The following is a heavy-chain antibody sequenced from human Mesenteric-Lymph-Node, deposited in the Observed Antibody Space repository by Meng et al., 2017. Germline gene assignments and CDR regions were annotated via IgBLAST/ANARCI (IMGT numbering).Heavy chain of an antibody. J-gene: IGHJ4*02. CDR1: GFTFSSYS. V-gene: IGHV3-30*18. CDR2: ISTDGNSQ. CDR3: AKEGHSRGRAGIFDY. D-gene: IGHD3-22*01. Sequence: GETLKISCAASGFTFSSYSMNWVRQAPGKGPEWVAGISTDGNSQHYPDSVKGRFVISRDNSRSTLSLQMNSLRPEDTAIYYCAKEGHSRGRAGIFDYWGQGTLVTVSS.